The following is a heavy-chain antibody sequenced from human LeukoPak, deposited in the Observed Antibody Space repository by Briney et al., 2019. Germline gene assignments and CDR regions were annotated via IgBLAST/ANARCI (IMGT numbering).Heavy chain of an antibody. Sequence: GGSLRLSCAASGFIFTKAWISWVRQAPGKGLEWVGRIKSKSDGGTIDYASPVKGRFTISRDDSKNTLYLQMSSLKTEDTAVYYCNTDEGLASWPMFSYWGQGTQVTVSS. CDR1: GFIFTKAW. CDR3: NTDEGLASWPMFSY. J-gene: IGHJ4*02. D-gene: IGHD3-10*01. V-gene: IGHV3-15*01. CDR2: IKSKSDGGTI.